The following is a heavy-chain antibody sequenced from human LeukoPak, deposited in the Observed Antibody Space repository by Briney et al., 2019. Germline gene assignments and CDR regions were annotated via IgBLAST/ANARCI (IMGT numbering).Heavy chain of an antibody. CDR3: ARGDFGRYAFDF. D-gene: IGHD2/OR15-2a*01. CDR1: GFTFSNYY. Sequence: PGGSLRLSCAASGFTFSNYYMSWIRHAPGKGLEWVSYINTIGTTIYYADSLKGRFTISRDNAKNSLSLQMDSLRAEDTAVYYCARGDFGRYAFDFWGQGTMVTVSS. J-gene: IGHJ3*01. V-gene: IGHV3-11*01. CDR2: INTIGTTI.